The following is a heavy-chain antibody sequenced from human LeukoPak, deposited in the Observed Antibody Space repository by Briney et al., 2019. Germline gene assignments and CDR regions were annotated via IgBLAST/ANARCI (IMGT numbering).Heavy chain of an antibody. CDR3: AKTRAYDFWSGYSSSYGMDV. CDR1: GYTFTSYG. CDR2: ISAYNGNT. D-gene: IGHD3-3*01. Sequence: ASVKVSCKVSGYTFTSYGISWVRQAPGQGLEWMGWISAYNGNTNYAQKLQGRVTMTTDTSTSTAYMELRSLRSDDTAVYYCAKTRAYDFWSGYSSSYGMDVWGQGTTVTVSS. V-gene: IGHV1-18*01. J-gene: IGHJ6*02.